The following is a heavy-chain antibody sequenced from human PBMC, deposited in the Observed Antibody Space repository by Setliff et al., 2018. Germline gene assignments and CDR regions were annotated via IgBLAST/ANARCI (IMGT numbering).Heavy chain of an antibody. CDR3: GRDLNNLGFIDF. V-gene: IGHV3-30-3*01. Sequence: GGSLRLSCAAFGFTFSSYALHWVRQAPGKGLEWVAVISYGGSKYHYSDSVKGRFTISRDRSRNTVELQMDSLRDEDTAVYYCGRDLNNLGFIDFWGHGTPVTVSS. D-gene: IGHD7-27*01. J-gene: IGHJ4*01. CDR2: ISYGGSKY. CDR1: GFTFSSYA.